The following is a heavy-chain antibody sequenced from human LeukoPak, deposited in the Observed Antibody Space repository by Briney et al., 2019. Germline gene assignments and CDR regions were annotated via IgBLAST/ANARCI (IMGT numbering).Heavy chain of an antibody. CDR3: ARDRSGGYYYGSGSYLYHDY. CDR2: NSPYNGET. V-gene: IGHV1-18*01. CDR1: GYALTTYG. D-gene: IGHD3-10*01. Sequence: ASVKVSCKPSGYALTTYGVSWVRQAPGQGLEWMGWNSPYNGETNYSQKFQDRVTMTTDTSTSTAYMELRSLRSDDTAVYYCARDRSGGYYYGSGSYLYHDYWGQGTLVTVSS. J-gene: IGHJ4*02.